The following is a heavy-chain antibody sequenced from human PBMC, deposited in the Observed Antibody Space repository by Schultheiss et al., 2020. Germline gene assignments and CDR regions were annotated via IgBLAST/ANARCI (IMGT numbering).Heavy chain of an antibody. CDR3: ASCGGVIVPTYYYMEV. V-gene: IGHV1-2*06. D-gene: IGHD3-16*02. CDR1: GYTFTDYF. J-gene: IGHJ6*03. Sequence: ASVKVSCKASGYTFTDYFMHWVRQAPGQGLEWMGRINPNSGGTNYAQKFQGRVTMTTDTSTSTAYMELRSLRSDDTAVYYCASCGGVIVPTYYYMEVWGKGTTVTVSS. CDR2: INPNSGGT.